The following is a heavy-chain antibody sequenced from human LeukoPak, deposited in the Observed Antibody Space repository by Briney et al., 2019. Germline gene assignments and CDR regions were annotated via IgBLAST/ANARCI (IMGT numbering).Heavy chain of an antibody. D-gene: IGHD1-26*01. V-gene: IGHV3-20*04. CDR3: ARETRSGSSHFDY. Sequence: PGGSLRLSCAASGFTASTNYMTWIRQAPGKGLEWVSGINWNGGSTGYADSVKGRFTISRDNAKNSLYLQMNSLRAEDTALYYCARETRSGSSHFDYWGQGTLVTVSS. CDR1: GFTASTNY. CDR2: INWNGGST. J-gene: IGHJ4*02.